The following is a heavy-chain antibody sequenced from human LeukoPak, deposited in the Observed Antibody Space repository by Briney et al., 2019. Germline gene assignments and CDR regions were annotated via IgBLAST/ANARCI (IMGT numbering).Heavy chain of an antibody. CDR2: ISGSGGST. D-gene: IGHD6-19*01. CDR3: AKDRTGFSSGWTLDY. V-gene: IGHV3-23*01. Sequence: PGGSVRLSCAASGFTFSNYGLSWVRQAPGKGLEWVSVISGSGGSTYYADSVKGRFTISRDNSQNTLYLQMNSLRAEDTAVYYCAKDRTGFSSGWTLDYWGPGTLVTVSS. CDR1: GFTFSNYG. J-gene: IGHJ4*02.